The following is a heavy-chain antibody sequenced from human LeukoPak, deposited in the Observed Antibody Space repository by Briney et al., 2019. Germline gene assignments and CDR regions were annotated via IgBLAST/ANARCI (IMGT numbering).Heavy chain of an antibody. D-gene: IGHD3-22*01. CDR2: IKSKTDGGTT. V-gene: IGHV3-15*01. Sequence: PGGSLRLSCAASGFTFSNAWMSWVRQAPGKGLEWVGRIKSKTDGGTTDYAAPVKGRFTISRDDSKTTLYLQMNSLKTEDTAVYYCTTELTLAYDSSGYYFSYWGQGTLVTVSS. CDR3: TTELTLAYDSSGYYFSY. CDR1: GFTFSNAW. J-gene: IGHJ4*02.